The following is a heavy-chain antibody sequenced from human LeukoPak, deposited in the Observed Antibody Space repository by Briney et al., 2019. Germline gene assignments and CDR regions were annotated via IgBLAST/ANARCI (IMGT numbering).Heavy chain of an antibody. CDR2: IYASGST. CDR3: ARGDRAVAGAWGWFDP. V-gene: IGHV4-4*07. Sequence: SETLSLTCTASGGSITSYYWSWIRQPAGKGPEWIGRIYASGSTNYNPSLKSRITMSVDTSKNQFSLRLNSVTAADTAVYYCARGDRAVAGAWGWFDPWGQGTLVTVSS. J-gene: IGHJ5*02. CDR1: GGSITSYY. D-gene: IGHD6-19*01.